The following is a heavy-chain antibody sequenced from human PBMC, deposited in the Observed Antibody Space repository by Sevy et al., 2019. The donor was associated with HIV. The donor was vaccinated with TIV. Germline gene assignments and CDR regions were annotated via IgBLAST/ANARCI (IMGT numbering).Heavy chain of an antibody. CDR1: GYTFTSNG. CDR2: ISAYNGNT. V-gene: IGHV1-18*01. J-gene: IGHJ4*02. CDR3: AREKIHSSGWYYFDY. D-gene: IGHD6-19*01. Sequence: ASVKVSCKTSGYTFTSNGISWVRQAPGQGLEWMGWISAYNGNTNYAQKLQGRVTMTTDTSTSTAYMEVRSLRSDETAVYYCAREKIHSSGWYYFDYWGQGTLVTVSS.